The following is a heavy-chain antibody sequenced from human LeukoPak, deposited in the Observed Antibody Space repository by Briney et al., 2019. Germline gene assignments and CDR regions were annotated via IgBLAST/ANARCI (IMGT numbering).Heavy chain of an antibody. CDR2: ISSSGSTI. CDR1: GFTFSSYE. D-gene: IGHD5-12*01. Sequence: GGSLRLSCAASGFTFSSYEMNWVRQAPGKGLEWVSYISSSGSTIYYADSVKGRFTISRDNAKNSLYLQMNSLRAEDTAVYYCAREKEDIVAFYYYGMDVWGQGTTVTVSS. V-gene: IGHV3-48*03. CDR3: AREKEDIVAFYYYGMDV. J-gene: IGHJ6*02.